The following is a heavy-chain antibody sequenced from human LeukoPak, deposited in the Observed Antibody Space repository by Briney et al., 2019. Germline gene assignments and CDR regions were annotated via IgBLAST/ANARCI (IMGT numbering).Heavy chain of an antibody. CDR1: GFTFSSYW. CDR2: INTDGSST. Sequence: PGGSLRLSCAASGFTFSSYWMHWVRQAPGKGLVWVSRINTDGSSTTYADSVKGRFTISRDNAKNTLYLQMNSLRAEDTAVYYCARASSRPYSSSWYSDYWGQGTLVTVSS. V-gene: IGHV3-74*01. CDR3: ARASSRPYSSSWYSDY. J-gene: IGHJ4*02. D-gene: IGHD6-13*01.